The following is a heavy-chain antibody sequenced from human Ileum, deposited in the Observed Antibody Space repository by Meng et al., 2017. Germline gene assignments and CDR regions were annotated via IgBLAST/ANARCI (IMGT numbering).Heavy chain of an antibody. V-gene: IGHV4-4*02. Sequence: HASGPGLLKPSGTLSPTCAVSGGSISTSNWWSWLRQSPGQGLEWIGEIYHTGSTTYNPSLESRVTVSVDKSNNQFSLRLTSATAADTAVYYCARVSQRDGYNSANFDYWGQGALVTVSS. CDR3: ARVSQRDGYNSANFDY. J-gene: IGHJ4*02. CDR2: IYHTGST. D-gene: IGHD5-24*01. CDR1: GGSISTSNW.